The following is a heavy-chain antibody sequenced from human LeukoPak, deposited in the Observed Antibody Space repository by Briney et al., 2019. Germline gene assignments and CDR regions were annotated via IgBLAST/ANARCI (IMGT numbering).Heavy chain of an antibody. V-gene: IGHV3-30*03. D-gene: IGHD5-18*01. CDR1: GFTFSSYG. Sequence: PGRSLRLSCAASGFTFSSYGMHWVRQAPGKGLEWVAVISYDGSNKYYADSVKGRFTISRDNSKNTLYLQMNSLRAEDTAVYYCVLTYRGYSYGPIDYWGQGTLVTVSS. J-gene: IGHJ4*02. CDR2: ISYDGSNK. CDR3: VLTYRGYSYGPIDY.